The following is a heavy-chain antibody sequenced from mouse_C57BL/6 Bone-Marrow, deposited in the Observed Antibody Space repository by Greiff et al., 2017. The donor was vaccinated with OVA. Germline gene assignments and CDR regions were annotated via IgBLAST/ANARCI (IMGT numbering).Heavy chain of an antibody. CDR1: GFSFNTYA. CDR2: IRSKSNNYAT. V-gene: IGHV10-1*01. Sequence: EVKLMESGGGLVQPKGSLKLSCAASGFSFNTYAMNWVRQAPGKGLEWVARIRSKSNNYATYYADSVKDSFTISRDDSESMLYLQMNNLKTEDTAMYYCVRHPRYYYGSSYWYFDVWGTGTTVTVSS. CDR3: VRHPRYYYGSSYWYFDV. D-gene: IGHD1-1*01. J-gene: IGHJ1*03.